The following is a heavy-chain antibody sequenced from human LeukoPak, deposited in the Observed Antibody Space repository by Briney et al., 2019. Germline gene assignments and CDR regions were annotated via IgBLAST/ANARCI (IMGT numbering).Heavy chain of an antibody. CDR1: GGSFSGYY. Sequence: SETLSLTCAVYGGSFSGYYWSWIRQPPGKGLEWIGEINHSGSTNYSPSLKSRVTISVDTSKNQFSLKLSSVTAADTAVYYCARSRDGYIFDYWGQGTLVTVSS. CDR3: ARSRDGYIFDY. CDR2: INHSGST. V-gene: IGHV4-34*01. J-gene: IGHJ4*02. D-gene: IGHD5-24*01.